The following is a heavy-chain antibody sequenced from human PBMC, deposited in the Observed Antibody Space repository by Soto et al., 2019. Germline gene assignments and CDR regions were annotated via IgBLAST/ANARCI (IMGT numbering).Heavy chain of an antibody. D-gene: IGHD3-16*02. CDR3: AHLMITYGGVLADDAFDI. CDR2: IYWDGDK. V-gene: IGHV2-5*02. CDR1: GFSLSTATVG. Sequence: SGPNAGEPTQTLTLTCTFSGFSLSTATVGVAWIRQPPGKALEWVAVIYWDGDKRYSPALSSRLTITKDTSRNQVVLTMTNMDPVDTATFFCAHLMITYGGVLADDAFDIWGPGTMVTVSS. J-gene: IGHJ3*02.